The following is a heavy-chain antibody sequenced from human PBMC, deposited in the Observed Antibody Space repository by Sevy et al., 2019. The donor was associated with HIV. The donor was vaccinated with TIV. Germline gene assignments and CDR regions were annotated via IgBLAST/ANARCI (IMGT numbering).Heavy chain of an antibody. CDR1: GFIFGSYA. Sequence: GGSLRLSCAASGFIFGSYAMNWVRQAPGKGLEWVAVIYYDGAHKYYADSVKGRFTISRDSSKNTLYLQMHSLRTDDTAVYYCARDPGSSWSSFDYWGQGTLVTVSS. J-gene: IGHJ4*02. V-gene: IGHV3-30-3*01. CDR3: ARDPGSSWSSFDY. D-gene: IGHD6-13*01. CDR2: IYYDGAHK.